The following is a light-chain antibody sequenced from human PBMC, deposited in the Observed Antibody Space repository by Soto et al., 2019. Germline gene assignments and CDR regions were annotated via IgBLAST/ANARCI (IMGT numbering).Light chain of an antibody. Sequence: SYELTQPPSVSVAPGQTARITCGGNNIASKSVHWYQQRPGQAPVLVLYDDSNRPSGIPERFSGSNSGSTATLTISSVEAGDEADYFCQWWDISSDPYLFGTGTKLTVL. CDR1: NIASKS. CDR2: DDS. V-gene: IGLV3-21*02. J-gene: IGLJ1*01. CDR3: QWWDISSDPYL.